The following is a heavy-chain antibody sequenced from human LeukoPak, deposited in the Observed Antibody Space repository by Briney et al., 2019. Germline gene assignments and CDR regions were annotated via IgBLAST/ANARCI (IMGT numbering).Heavy chain of an antibody. V-gene: IGHV1-46*03. Sequence: ASVKVSCKASGYTFTSYYMHWVRQAPGQGLEWMGIINPSGGSTSYAQKFQGRVTMTRDTSTSTVYMELSSLRSGDTAVYYCASLTTSHAFDIWGQGTMVTVSS. J-gene: IGHJ3*02. CDR1: GYTFTSYY. D-gene: IGHD4-17*01. CDR3: ASLTTSHAFDI. CDR2: INPSGGST.